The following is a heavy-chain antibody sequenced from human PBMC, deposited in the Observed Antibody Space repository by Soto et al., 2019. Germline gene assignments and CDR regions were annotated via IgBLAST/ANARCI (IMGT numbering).Heavy chain of an antibody. CDR2: IRNKGNNYAT. D-gene: IGHD5-18*01. CDR1: GFTFSSYA. Sequence: GSLRLSCAASGFTFSSYAMHWVRQASGKGLEWVGRIRNKGNNYATAYTASVKGRFTISRDDSKNTVYLQMNSLKIDDTAVYYCTARRDWTAVDPLEYWGLGTLVTVSS. J-gene: IGHJ4*02. CDR3: TARRDWTAVDPLEY. V-gene: IGHV3-73*01.